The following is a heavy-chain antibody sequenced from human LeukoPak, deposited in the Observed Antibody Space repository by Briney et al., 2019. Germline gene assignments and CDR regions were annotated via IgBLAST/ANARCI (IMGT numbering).Heavy chain of an antibody. D-gene: IGHD2-2*01. CDR2: FDPEDGEA. V-gene: IGHV1-24*01. CDR3: ATGVVPAAMPGY. CDR1: GYTLTELS. J-gene: IGHJ4*02. Sequence: ASVKVSCKVSGYTLTELSMHWVRQAPGKGLEWMGGFDPEDGEAIYAQKFQGRVTMTEDTSTDTAYMELSSLRSEDTAVYYCATGVVPAAMPGYWGQGTLVTVSS.